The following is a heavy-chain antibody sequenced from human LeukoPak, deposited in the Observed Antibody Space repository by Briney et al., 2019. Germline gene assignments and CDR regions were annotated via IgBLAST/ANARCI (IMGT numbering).Heavy chain of an antibody. V-gene: IGHV4-34*01. CDR3: ARGYSGYDRFFDY. J-gene: IGHJ4*02. D-gene: IGHD5-12*01. CDR1: GGSFSGYY. Sequence: PSETLSLTCAVYGGSFSGYYWSWIRQPPGKGLEWIGEINHSGSTNYNPSLKSRVTISVDTSKNQFSLKLSSVTAADTAVYYCARGYSGYDRFFDYWSQGTPVTVSS. CDR2: INHSGST.